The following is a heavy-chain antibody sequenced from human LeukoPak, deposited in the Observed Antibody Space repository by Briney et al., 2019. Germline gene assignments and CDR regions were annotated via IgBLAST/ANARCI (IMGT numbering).Heavy chain of an antibody. Sequence: ASVKVSCKASGYTFTSYGISWVRQAPGQGLEWMGWISAYNGNTNYAQKLQGRVTMTTDTSTSTAYMELRSLRSDDTAVYYCARDTGRDGYNLDAFDIWGQGTMVTVSS. J-gene: IGHJ3*02. CDR3: ARDTGRDGYNLDAFDI. D-gene: IGHD5-24*01. CDR2: ISAYNGNT. CDR1: GYTFTSYG. V-gene: IGHV1-18*01.